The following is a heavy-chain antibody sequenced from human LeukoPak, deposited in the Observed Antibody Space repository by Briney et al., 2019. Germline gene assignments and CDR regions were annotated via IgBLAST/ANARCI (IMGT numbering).Heavy chain of an antibody. CDR2: IYYSGST. D-gene: IGHD1-26*01. Sequence: PSETLSLTCTVSGGSISSYYWSWIRQPPGKGLEWIGYIYYSGSTNYNPSLKSRVTISVDTSKNQFSLKLSSVTAADTAVYYCARAGGADSGSYIFTTPPYYFDYWGQGTLDTVSS. J-gene: IGHJ4*02. CDR3: ARAGGADSGSYIFTTPPYYFDY. CDR1: GGSISSYY. V-gene: IGHV4-59*08.